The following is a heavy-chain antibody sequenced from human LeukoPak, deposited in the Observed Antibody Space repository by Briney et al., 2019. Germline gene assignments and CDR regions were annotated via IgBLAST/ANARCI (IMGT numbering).Heavy chain of an antibody. J-gene: IGHJ4*02. Sequence: SETLSLTCTVSGGSISSSFYYWGWIRQSPGKDLEWIANIYYSGRTYYNPSLKSRVTISVDTSKNQFSLKLSSVTAADTAVYYCARDVDYYDSSGYYQDYWGQGTLVTVSS. D-gene: IGHD3-22*01. V-gene: IGHV4-39*07. CDR2: IYYSGRT. CDR1: GGSISSSFYY. CDR3: ARDVDYYDSSGYYQDY.